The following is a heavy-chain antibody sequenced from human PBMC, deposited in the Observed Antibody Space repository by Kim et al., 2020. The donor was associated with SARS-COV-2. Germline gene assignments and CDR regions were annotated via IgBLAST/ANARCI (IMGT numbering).Heavy chain of an antibody. V-gene: IGHV3-7*01. D-gene: IGHD2-15*01. J-gene: IGHJ4*02. CDR3: ARDRDGGEYLDY. Sequence: YYVDAVKGRFTISRDNAKNSRYLQRNSRRAEDTAVYYCARDRDGGEYLDYWGQGTLVTVSS.